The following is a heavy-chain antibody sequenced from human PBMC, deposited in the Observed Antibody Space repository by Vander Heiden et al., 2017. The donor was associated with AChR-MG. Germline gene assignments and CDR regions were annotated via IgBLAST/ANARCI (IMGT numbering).Heavy chain of an antibody. J-gene: IGHJ6*02. CDR2: IIPIFGTA. CDR1: GGTFSSYA. V-gene: IGHV1-69*06. Sequence: QVQLVQSGAEVKKPGSSVKVSCKASGGTFSSYAIRGVRQAPGQGLEWMGGIIPIFGTANYAQKFQGRVTITADKSTSTAYMELSSLRSEDTAVYYCARGAVEYYYDSSGYRNGMDVWGQGTTVTVSS. CDR3: ARGAVEYYYDSSGYRNGMDV. D-gene: IGHD3-22*01.